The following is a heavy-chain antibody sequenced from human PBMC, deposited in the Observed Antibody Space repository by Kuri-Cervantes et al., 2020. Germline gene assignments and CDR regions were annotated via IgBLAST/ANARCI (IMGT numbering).Heavy chain of an antibody. CDR2: INSDGSST. CDR1: GFTFSSYW. CDR3: ARDGIYSGYDFDAFDI. J-gene: IGHJ3*02. D-gene: IGHD5-12*01. Sequence: GESLKISCAASGFTFSSYWMHWVHQAPGKGLVWVSHINSDGSSTSYADSVKGRFTISRDNAKNSLYLQMNSLRAEDTAVYYCARDGIYSGYDFDAFDIWGQGTMVTVSS. V-gene: IGHV3-74*01.